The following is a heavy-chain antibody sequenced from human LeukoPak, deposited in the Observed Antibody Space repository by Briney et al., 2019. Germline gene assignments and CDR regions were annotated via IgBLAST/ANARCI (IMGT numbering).Heavy chain of an antibody. CDR3: TGETYYFDH. CDR1: GFPFSTFW. J-gene: IGHJ4*02. CDR2: INQDGSEK. Sequence: PGGSLRLSCAVSGFPFSTFWMSWVRQAPGKGLERVANINQDGSEKYYVDSVRGRFAISRDNAKNSLYLQMNSLRPEDTAMYYCTGETYYFDHWGQRALVTVSS. V-gene: IGHV3-7*04.